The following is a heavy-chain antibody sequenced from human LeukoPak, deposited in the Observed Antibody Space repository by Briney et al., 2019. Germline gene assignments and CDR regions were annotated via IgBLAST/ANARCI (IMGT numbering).Heavy chain of an antibody. CDR2: IYHSGST. CDR1: GYSISSGYY. D-gene: IGHD3-22*01. Sequence: SETLSLTCTVSGYSISSGYYWGWIRQPPGKGLEWIGSIYHSGSTYYNPSLKSRVTISVDTSKNQFSLKLSSVTAADTAVYYCARLKYYYDSSGLPLPDYWGQGTLVTVSS. J-gene: IGHJ4*02. CDR3: ARLKYYYDSSGLPLPDY. V-gene: IGHV4-38-2*02.